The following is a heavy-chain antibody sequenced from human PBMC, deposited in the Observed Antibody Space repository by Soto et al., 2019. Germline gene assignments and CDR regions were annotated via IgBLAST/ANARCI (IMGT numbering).Heavy chain of an antibody. J-gene: IGHJ4*02. Sequence: SETLSLTCTVSGGSISSYYWSWIRQPPGKGLEWIGYIYYSGSTNYNPSLKSRVTISVDTSKNQFSLKLSSVTAADTAVYYCARERADGGKIYWGQGTLVTV. CDR1: GGSISSYY. CDR2: IYYSGST. CDR3: ARERADGGKIY. V-gene: IGHV4-59*01. D-gene: IGHD2-15*01.